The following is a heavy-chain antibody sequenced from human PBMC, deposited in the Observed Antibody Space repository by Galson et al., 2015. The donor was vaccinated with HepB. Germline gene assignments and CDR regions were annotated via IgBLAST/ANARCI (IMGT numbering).Heavy chain of an antibody. D-gene: IGHD6-13*01. J-gene: IGHJ3*02. CDR1: GGTFSSYA. CDR3: ARDPDSSSWYCDAFDI. CDR2: IIPILGIA. V-gene: IGHV1-69*04. Sequence: SVKVSCKASGGTFSSYAISWVRQAPGQGLEWMGRIIPILGIANYAQKFQGRVTITADKSTSTAYMELSSLRSEDTAVYYCARDPDSSSWYCDAFDIWGQGTMVTVSS.